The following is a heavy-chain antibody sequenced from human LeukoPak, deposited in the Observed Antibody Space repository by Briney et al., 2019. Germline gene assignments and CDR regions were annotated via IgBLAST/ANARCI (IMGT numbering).Heavy chain of an antibody. Sequence: GGSLRLSCAASGFTFSSYWMHWVRQAPGKGLVWVSRINSDGSSTSYADSVKGRFTISRDNAKNTLYLQMNSLRAEDTAVYYCARGPPAKPMDVWGQGTTATVSS. V-gene: IGHV3-74*01. J-gene: IGHJ6*02. CDR2: INSDGSST. CDR1: GFTFSSYW. CDR3: ARGPPAKPMDV.